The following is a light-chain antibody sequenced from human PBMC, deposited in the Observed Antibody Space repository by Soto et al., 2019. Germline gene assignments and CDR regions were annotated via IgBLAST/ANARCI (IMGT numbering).Light chain of an antibody. Sequence: EIVLTQSPGTLSLSPGERATLSCRASQSSSSYLAWYQQKPGQAPRLLVYGASSRATGIPDRFSGSGSGTDFTLTISRMEPEDFAVYYCQQYGSSRFTFGPGTKVYIK. V-gene: IGKV3-20*01. CDR2: GAS. CDR3: QQYGSSRFT. J-gene: IGKJ3*01. CDR1: QSSSSY.